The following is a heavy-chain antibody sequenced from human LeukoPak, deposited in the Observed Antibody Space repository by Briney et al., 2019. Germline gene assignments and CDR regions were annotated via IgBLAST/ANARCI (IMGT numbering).Heavy chain of an antibody. J-gene: IGHJ5*02. CDR1: GGSISSYY. D-gene: IGHD6-19*01. Sequence: SETLSLTCTVSGGSISSYYWSWIRQPPGKGLEWIGYIYHSGSTNYNPSLKSRVTISVDTSKNQFSLKLGSVTAADTAVYYCARGKEVAGNRFDPWGQGTLVTVSS. CDR3: ARGKEVAGNRFDP. V-gene: IGHV4-59*01. CDR2: IYHSGST.